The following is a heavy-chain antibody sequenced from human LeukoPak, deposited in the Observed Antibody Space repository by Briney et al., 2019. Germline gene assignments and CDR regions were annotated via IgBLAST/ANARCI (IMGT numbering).Heavy chain of an antibody. V-gene: IGHV3-74*01. Sequence: PGGSLRLSCAASGFTFDDYARHWVRQAPGKGLEWVSGINSDGSSTSYADSVKGRFTISRDNAKNTLSLQMKSLRADDTPVYSCARGYSGTSRIAYWGKGTLVTVSS. CDR2: INSDGSST. CDR1: GFTFDDYA. CDR3: ARGYSGTSRIAY. J-gene: IGHJ4*02. D-gene: IGHD1-26*01.